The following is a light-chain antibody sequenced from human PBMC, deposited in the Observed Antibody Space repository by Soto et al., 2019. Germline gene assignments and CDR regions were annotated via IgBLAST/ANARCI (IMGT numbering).Light chain of an antibody. J-gene: IGLJ1*01. CDR3: SSYPTSSTYV. CDR2: DVS. CDR1: ISDVGGYDY. Sequence: QSALTQPASVSGSPGQSITISCIGTISDVGGYDYVSWYQQHPGKAPKLMIYDVSNRPSGVSNRFSGSKSGHTASLTISGLQAEDETDYYSSSYPTSSTYVFGTTTKVTV. V-gene: IGLV2-14*01.